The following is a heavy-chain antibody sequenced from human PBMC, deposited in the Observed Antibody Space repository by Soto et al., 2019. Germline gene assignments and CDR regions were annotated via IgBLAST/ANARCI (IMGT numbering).Heavy chain of an antibody. J-gene: IGHJ4*02. V-gene: IGHV1-8*01. CDR1: GYTFTSYN. CDR2: MNPNSGNT. CDR3: VRYGVAANY. Sequence: ASVKVSCKASGYTFTSYNINWVRQATGQGLEWMGWMNPNSGNTGYAQKFQDRITLTRDTSITTAYMELSSLTSDDTAVYFCVRYGVAANYWGQGTLVTVSS. D-gene: IGHD2-8*01.